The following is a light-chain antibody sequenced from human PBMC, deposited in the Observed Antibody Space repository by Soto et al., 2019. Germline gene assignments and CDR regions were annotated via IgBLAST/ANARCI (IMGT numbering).Light chain of an antibody. V-gene: IGKV3-15*01. J-gene: IGKJ4*01. CDR3: QDYNSWPPFT. CDR2: GAS. Sequence: EMVLTQSPATLSVSPGDSATLSCRASQSISNSLAWYQQRPGQAPRLLIYGASTRATGVPARFSGSGSGTDFTLTISSLQSEDFAVYYCQDYNSWPPFTFGGGPRVEI. CDR1: QSISNS.